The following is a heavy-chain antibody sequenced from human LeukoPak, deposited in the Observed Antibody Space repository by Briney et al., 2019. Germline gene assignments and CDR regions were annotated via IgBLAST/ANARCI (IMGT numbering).Heavy chain of an antibody. CDR2: IYYSGST. V-gene: IGHV4-59*01. CDR3: ARAHVLLWFWEYPTHFDY. CDR1: GGSISSYY. D-gene: IGHD3-10*01. Sequence: PSETLSLTCTVSGGSISSYYWSWIRQPPGKGLEWIGYIYYSGSTNYNPSLKSRVTISVDTSKNQFSLKLSSVTAADTAMYYCARAHVLLWFWEYPTHFDYWGQGTLVTVSS. J-gene: IGHJ4*02.